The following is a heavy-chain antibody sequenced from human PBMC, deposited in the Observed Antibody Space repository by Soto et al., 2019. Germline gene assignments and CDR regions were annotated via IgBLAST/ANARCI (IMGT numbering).Heavy chain of an antibody. CDR3: ARDGGYERYALDY. CDR2: ISYDEIDK. CDR1: GFTFSNYT. Sequence: GGSLRLSCAASGFTFSNYTMHWVRQAPGKGLEWVALISYDEIDKYFADAVKGRFTISRDNSKNTLYLQMDSLRAEDTAAYYCARDGGYERYALDYWGQGTLVTV. D-gene: IGHD5-12*01. J-gene: IGHJ4*02. V-gene: IGHV3-30*04.